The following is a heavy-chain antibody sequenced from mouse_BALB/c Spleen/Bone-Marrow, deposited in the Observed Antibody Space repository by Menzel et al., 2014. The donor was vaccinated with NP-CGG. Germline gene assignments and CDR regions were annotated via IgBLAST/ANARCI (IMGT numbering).Heavy chain of an antibody. CDR1: GYTFTNYW. V-gene: IGHV1-63*02. Sequence: QVHVKQSGAELVRPGTSVKISCKASGYTFTNYWLGWIKQRPGHGLEWIGDFYPGGGYTNYNEEFKGKATLTADASSSTAYMQLSSLTSGDSAVYFCARTAYFDYWGQGTTLTVSS. CDR2: FYPGGGYT. J-gene: IGHJ2*01. CDR3: ARTAYFDY.